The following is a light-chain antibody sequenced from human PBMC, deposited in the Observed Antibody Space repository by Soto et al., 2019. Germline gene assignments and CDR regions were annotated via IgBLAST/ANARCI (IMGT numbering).Light chain of an antibody. CDR1: SSNIGAGYD. V-gene: IGLV1-40*01. CDR3: QYYDSSLSGSV. J-gene: IGLJ2*01. Sequence: QSVLTQPPSVSGAPGQRVTISCTGSSSNIGAGYDVHWYQQLPGTAPKLLIHGNSNRPSGVPDRFSGSKSGTSASLAITGLQAEDEADYYCQYYDSSLSGSVFGGGTKVTVL. CDR2: GNS.